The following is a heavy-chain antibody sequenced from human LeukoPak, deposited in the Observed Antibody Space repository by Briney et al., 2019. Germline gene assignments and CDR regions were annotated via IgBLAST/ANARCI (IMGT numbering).Heavy chain of an antibody. CDR1: GFTFSSYG. J-gene: IGHJ6*02. CDR2: ISYDGSNK. CDR3: AKGGVVVPAARMDV. D-gene: IGHD2-2*01. V-gene: IGHV3-30*18. Sequence: GRSLRLSCAASGFTFSSYGMHWVRQAPGKGLEWVAVISYDGSNKYCADSVKGRFTIFRDNSKNTLYLQMNSLRAEDTAVYYCAKGGVVVPAARMDVWGQGTTVTVSS.